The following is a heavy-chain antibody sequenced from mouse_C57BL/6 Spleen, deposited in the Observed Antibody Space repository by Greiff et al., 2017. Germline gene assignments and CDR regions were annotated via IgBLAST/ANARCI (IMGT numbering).Heavy chain of an antibody. CDR1: GYSITSGYY. V-gene: IGHV3-6*01. Sequence: EVQLQESGPGLVKPSQSLSLTCSVTGYSITSGYYWNWIRQFPGNKLEWMGYISYDGSNNYNPSLKNRISITRDTSKNQFFLKLNSVTTEDTATYYCAREGVYYGNWNYYAMDYWGQGTSVTVSS. CDR3: AREGVYYGNWNYYAMDY. J-gene: IGHJ4*01. D-gene: IGHD2-1*01. CDR2: ISYDGSN.